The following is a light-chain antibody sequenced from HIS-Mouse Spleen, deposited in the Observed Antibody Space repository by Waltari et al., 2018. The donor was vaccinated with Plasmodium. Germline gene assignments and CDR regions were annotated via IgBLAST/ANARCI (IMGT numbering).Light chain of an antibody. V-gene: IGLV2-8*01. CDR3: SSYAGSNNLV. CDR2: EVS. J-gene: IGLJ2*01. CDR1: RSDVGGYNY. Sequence: QSALTQPPSASGSPGQSVTISCTGTRSDVGGYNYVSWYQQHPGQPPKLMIYEVSKRPSGVPDRFSGSKSGNTASLTVSGLQAEDEADYYCSSYAGSNNLVFGGGTKLTVL.